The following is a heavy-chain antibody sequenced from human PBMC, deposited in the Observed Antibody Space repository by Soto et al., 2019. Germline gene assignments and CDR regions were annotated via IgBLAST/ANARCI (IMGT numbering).Heavy chain of an antibody. CDR2: INHSGST. J-gene: IGHJ5*02. Sequence: SETLSLTCAFYGGSFSGYYWSWVRQPPGKGLEWIGEINHSGSTSYNPSLRSRVTISVDTSKKQFSLKMRSVTAADTAVYFCARILVAAYNWFDPWGQGTLVTVSS. D-gene: IGHD6-25*01. CDR3: ARILVAAYNWFDP. CDR1: GGSFSGYY. V-gene: IGHV4-34*01.